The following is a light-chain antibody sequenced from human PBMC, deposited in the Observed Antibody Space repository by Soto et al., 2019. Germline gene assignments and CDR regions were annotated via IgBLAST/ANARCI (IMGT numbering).Light chain of an antibody. CDR2: GAS. J-gene: IGKJ1*01. CDR1: QSVSSSY. V-gene: IGKV3-20*01. Sequence: EIVLTQSPGTLSLSPGERATLSCRASQSVSSSYLAWYQQKPGQAPRLLIYGASSRATGIPDRFSGSGSGTDFPPTISSLEPEDFAVYYCPQYGSSRTFGQGPKVEIK. CDR3: PQYGSSRT.